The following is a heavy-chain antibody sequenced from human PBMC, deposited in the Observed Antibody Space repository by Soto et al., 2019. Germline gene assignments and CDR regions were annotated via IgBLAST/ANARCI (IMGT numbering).Heavy chain of an antibody. CDR2: IYYSGST. CDR1: GGSISSGGYY. J-gene: IGHJ3*02. D-gene: IGHD3-3*01. Sequence: KTSETLSLTRTVSGGSISSGGYYWSWIRQHPGKGLEWIGYIYYSGSTYYNPSLKSRVTISVDTSKNQFSLKLSSVTAADTAVYYCARNGYYDFWSGYYTLDAFDIWGQGTMVTV. V-gene: IGHV4-31*03. CDR3: ARNGYYDFWSGYYTLDAFDI.